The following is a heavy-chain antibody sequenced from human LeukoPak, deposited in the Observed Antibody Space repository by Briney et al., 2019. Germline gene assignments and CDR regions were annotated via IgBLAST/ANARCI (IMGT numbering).Heavy chain of an antibody. Sequence: GGSLRLSCAASGFTFSSYAMSWGRQAPGKGLEWVSAISGSGGSTYYADSVKGRFTISRDSSKSTLNLQMNSLRAEDTAVYYCAKDPTHYRVWDSYESIGLSYWGQGTLVTVSS. CDR3: AKDPTHYRVWDSYESIGLSY. D-gene: IGHD3-22*01. V-gene: IGHV3-23*01. J-gene: IGHJ4*02. CDR1: GFTFSSYA. CDR2: ISGSGGST.